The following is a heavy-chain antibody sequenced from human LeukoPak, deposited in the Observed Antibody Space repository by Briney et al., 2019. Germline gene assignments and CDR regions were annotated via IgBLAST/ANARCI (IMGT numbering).Heavy chain of an antibody. Sequence: GGSLRLSCAASGFTFSDYYMSWLRQAPGKGLEWVSYISSSGSTIYYADSVKGRFTISRDNAKNSLYLQMNSLRAEDTAVYYCAREAIAVAAPYFDYWGQGTLVTVSS. CDR1: GFTFSDYY. D-gene: IGHD6-19*01. CDR3: AREAIAVAAPYFDY. J-gene: IGHJ4*02. CDR2: ISSSGSTI. V-gene: IGHV3-11*01.